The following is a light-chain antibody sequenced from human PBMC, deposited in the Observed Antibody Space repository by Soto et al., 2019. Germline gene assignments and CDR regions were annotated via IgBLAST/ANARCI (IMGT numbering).Light chain of an antibody. CDR3: QQYGSSPLT. CDR2: GAS. CDR1: QSVSSSY. Sequence: EIVLTQSPGTLSLSPGERATLSCRASQSVSSSYLAWYQQKPGQAHRLLIYGASSRATGIPDRFNGSGSGTDFTLTISRLEPEDFAVYYFQQYGSSPLTFGGGTKVEIK. J-gene: IGKJ4*01. V-gene: IGKV3-20*01.